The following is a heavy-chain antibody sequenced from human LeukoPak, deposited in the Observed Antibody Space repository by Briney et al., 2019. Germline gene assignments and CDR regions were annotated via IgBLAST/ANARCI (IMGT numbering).Heavy chain of an antibody. CDR3: ARVGRGYSYGPFDS. Sequence: PSETLSLTCTVSGGSISSYYWSWIRQPPGKGLEWIGDIYYSGSTNYNPSPKSRVTISVDTSKNQFSLKLNSMTAADTAVYYCARVGRGYSYGPFDSWGQGTLVTVSS. D-gene: IGHD5-18*01. CDR2: IYYSGST. J-gene: IGHJ4*02. CDR1: GGSISSYY. V-gene: IGHV4-59*01.